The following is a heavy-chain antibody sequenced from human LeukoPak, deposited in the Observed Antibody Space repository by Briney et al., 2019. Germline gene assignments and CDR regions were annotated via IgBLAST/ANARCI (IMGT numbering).Heavy chain of an antibody. D-gene: IGHD3-10*01. Sequence: GASVKVSCKASGYTFTGYYMHWVRQAPGQGLEWMGWINPNSGGTNYAQKFQGRVTMTRNTSISTAYMELSSLRSEDTAVYYCARVPLVRGVIRSYYMDVWGKGTTVTISS. CDR1: GYTFTGYY. V-gene: IGHV1-2*02. J-gene: IGHJ6*03. CDR3: ARVPLVRGVIRSYYMDV. CDR2: INPNSGGT.